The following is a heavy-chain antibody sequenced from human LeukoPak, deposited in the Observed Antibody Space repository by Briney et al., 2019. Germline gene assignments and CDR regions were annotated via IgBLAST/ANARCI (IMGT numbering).Heavy chain of an antibody. CDR1: GGSISSGGYY. J-gene: IGHJ3*02. V-gene: IGHV4-30-2*01. CDR2: IYHSGST. D-gene: IGHD3-3*01. Sequence: SETLSLTCTVSGGSISSGGYYWSWIRQPPGKGLEWIGYIYHSGSTYYNPSLKSRVTISVDRSKNQFSLKLSSVTAADTAVYYCASTIFGAPDAFDIWGQGTMVTVSS. CDR3: ASTIFGAPDAFDI.